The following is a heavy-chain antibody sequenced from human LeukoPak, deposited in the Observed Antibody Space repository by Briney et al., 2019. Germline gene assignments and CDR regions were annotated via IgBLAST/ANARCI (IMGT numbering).Heavy chain of an antibody. V-gene: IGHV1-69*06. CDR2: IIPIFGAA. D-gene: IGHD4-17*01. CDR1: GGTFSSYA. Sequence: SVKVSCKASGGTFSSYAIRWVRQAPGQGLEWMGRIIPIFGAANYAQKFQGRVTITADKSTSTAYMELSSLRSEDTAVYYCAREGVTTVTTSPYYYYYMDVWGKGTTVTVSS. CDR3: AREGVTTVTTSPYYYYYMDV. J-gene: IGHJ6*03.